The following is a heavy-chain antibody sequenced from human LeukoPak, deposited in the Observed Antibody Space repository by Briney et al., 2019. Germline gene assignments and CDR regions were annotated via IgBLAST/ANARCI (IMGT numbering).Heavy chain of an antibody. Sequence: PSETLSLTCTVSGYSISSAYYWGWIRQPPGKGLEWIGSVYHSGSTHYNPSLKSRVTISVDTSKNQFSLKLSSVTAADTAVYYCARGTYYYGSGRPNDAFDIWGQGTMVTVSS. D-gene: IGHD3-10*01. CDR3: ARGTYYYGSGRPNDAFDI. CDR2: VYHSGST. V-gene: IGHV4-38-2*02. J-gene: IGHJ3*02. CDR1: GYSISSAYY.